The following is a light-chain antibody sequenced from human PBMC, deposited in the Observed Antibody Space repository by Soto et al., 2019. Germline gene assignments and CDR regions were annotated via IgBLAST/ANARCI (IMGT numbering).Light chain of an antibody. V-gene: IGKV3-20*01. CDR1: QSVTSNY. CDR3: QHDGSSPQIT. Sequence: EIVLTQSPVTLSLSPGERATLSCRASQSVTSNYLAWYQQKPGQAPRLLIYGASTGATGIPDRFSGSGSGTEFTLTISRLEPEDFALYYCQHDGSSPQITFGQGTRLEIK. J-gene: IGKJ5*01. CDR2: GAS.